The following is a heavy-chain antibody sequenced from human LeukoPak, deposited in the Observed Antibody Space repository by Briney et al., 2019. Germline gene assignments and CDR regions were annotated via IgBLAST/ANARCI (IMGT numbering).Heavy chain of an antibody. CDR1: GFTFSAYT. CDR3: ARDPNGDYIGAFDM. CDR2: IRGGGGSA. D-gene: IGHD4-17*01. J-gene: IGHJ3*02. V-gene: IGHV3-23*01. Sequence: GGSLRLSCTASGFTFSAYTMMWVRQAPGKGPEWVSAIRGGGGSAFYADSVKGRFTISRDNSKYTLFLQMNSLRAEDTAVYYCARDPNGDYIGAFDMWGPGTMVTVSS.